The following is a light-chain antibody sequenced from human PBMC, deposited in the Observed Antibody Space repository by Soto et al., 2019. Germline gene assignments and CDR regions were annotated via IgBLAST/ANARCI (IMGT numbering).Light chain of an antibody. CDR3: YSAADNIVV. Sequence: SYELTQPSSVSVSPGQTARSTCSGDVLAKKYARWFQQKPGQAPVLVIYKDSERPSGIPERFSGSSSGTTVTLTISGAQVEDEADYYCYSAADNIVVFGGGTKLTVL. J-gene: IGLJ2*01. CDR1: VLAKKY. CDR2: KDS. V-gene: IGLV3-27*01.